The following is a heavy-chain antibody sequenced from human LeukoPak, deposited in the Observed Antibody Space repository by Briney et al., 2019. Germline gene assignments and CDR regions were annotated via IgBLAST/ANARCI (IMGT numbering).Heavy chain of an antibody. J-gene: IGHJ4*02. CDR1: GFTFSSYG. Sequence: GGSLRLSCAASGFTFSSYGMPWVRQAPGKGLEWVAVISYDGSNKYYADSVKGRFTISRDNSKNTLYLQMNSLRAEDTAVYYCAKDSNPDYWGQGTPVTVSS. CDR3: AKDSNPDY. V-gene: IGHV3-30*18. CDR2: ISYDGSNK.